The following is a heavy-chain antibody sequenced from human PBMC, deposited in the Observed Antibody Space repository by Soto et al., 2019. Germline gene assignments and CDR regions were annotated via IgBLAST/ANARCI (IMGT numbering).Heavy chain of an antibody. CDR1: GGSISNYY. J-gene: IGHJ5*02. Sequence: SETLSLTCTVSGGSISNYYWTWIRQPPGKVLEWIGYIYYSGSTNYNPSLKSRVTISVDTSKNQFSLKLSSVTAADTAVYYCARSVFPWGQGTLVTGSS. CDR2: IYYSGST. CDR3: ARSVFP. V-gene: IGHV4-59*01.